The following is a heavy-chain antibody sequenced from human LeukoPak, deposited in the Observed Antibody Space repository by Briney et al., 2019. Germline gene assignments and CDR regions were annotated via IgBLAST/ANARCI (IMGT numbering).Heavy chain of an antibody. D-gene: IGHD6-19*01. Sequence: SETLSLTCAVSGGSISSSNWWSWVRQPPGKGLEWIGEIYHSGSTNYNPSLKSRVTISVDESKNQFSLKLSSVTAADTAVYYCARGIAVAGTFAFDYWGQGTLVTVSS. CDR1: GGSISSSNW. CDR2: IYHSGST. V-gene: IGHV4-4*02. CDR3: ARGIAVAGTFAFDY. J-gene: IGHJ4*02.